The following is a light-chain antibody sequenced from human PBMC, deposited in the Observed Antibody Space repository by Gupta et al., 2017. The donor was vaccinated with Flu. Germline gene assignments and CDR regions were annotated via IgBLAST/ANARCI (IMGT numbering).Light chain of an antibody. CDR1: GSNIGINY. CDR3: GTWDNSLSAMV. J-gene: IGLJ2*01. CDR2: DND. Sequence: QSVLTQPPSVSAAPGPKVTISCSGSGSNIGINYVSWYQQVPRTAPQLLIYDNDKRPSGIPDRFSGSRSGTSATLGITGLQTGDEADYYCGTWDNSLSAMVFGGGTKLAVL. V-gene: IGLV1-51*01.